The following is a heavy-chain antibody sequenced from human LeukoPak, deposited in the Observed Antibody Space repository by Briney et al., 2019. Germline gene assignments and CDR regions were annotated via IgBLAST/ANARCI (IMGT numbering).Heavy chain of an antibody. Sequence: SVKVSCKTSGGTFSTYAFSWVRQAPGQGLEWMGGIIPIFGTANYAQKFQGRVTITTDESTSTAYMELSSLRSEDTAVYYCARENGGSDFDYWGQGTLVTVSS. CDR1: GGTFSTYA. J-gene: IGHJ4*02. CDR2: IIPIFGTA. V-gene: IGHV1-69*05. D-gene: IGHD2-15*01. CDR3: ARENGGSDFDY.